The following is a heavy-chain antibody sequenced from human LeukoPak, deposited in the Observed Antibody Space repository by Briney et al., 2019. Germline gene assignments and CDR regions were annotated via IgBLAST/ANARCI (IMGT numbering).Heavy chain of an antibody. J-gene: IGHJ4*02. CDR2: INHSGST. Sequence: SETLSLTCAVYGGSFSGYYWSWIRQPPGKGLEWIGEINHSGSTNYNPSLKGRVTISADTTKKKCSLKLRSVTDANTAVYFCARGTPAPPDYSGQATLVTVSS. CDR3: ARGTPAPPDY. CDR1: GGSFSGYY. V-gene: IGHV4-34*01.